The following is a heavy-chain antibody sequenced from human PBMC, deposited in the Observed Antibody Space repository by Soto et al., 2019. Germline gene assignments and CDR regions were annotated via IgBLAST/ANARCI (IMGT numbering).Heavy chain of an antibody. Sequence: QVQLVQSGAEVKNPGSSVKVSCKASGGTFSSYAISWVRQAPGQGLEWMGGFIPMFNRPHSARKFQGRVTITAAESTSTAYMDLSSLRSEDTAVYYCARGQFHHVSNYYYALDVWGQGTTVTVSS. J-gene: IGHJ6*02. V-gene: IGHV1-69*01. CDR1: GGTFSSYA. CDR3: ARGQFHHVSNYYYALDV. CDR2: FIPMFNRP.